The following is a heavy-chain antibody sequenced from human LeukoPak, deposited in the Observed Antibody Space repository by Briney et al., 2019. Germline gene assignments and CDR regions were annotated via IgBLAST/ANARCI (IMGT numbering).Heavy chain of an antibody. CDR1: GFTSSNYA. CDR3: AKVQEMASILPPFHY. D-gene: IGHD5-24*01. Sequence: LSGGSLRLSCAASGFTSSNYAMSWVRQAPGKGLEWVSGISGNGGVTYYADSVKGRFTISRDNSRNTLFLQVNSLRAADTAVYYCAKVQEMASILPPFHYWGQGTLVTVSS. J-gene: IGHJ4*02. CDR2: ISGNGGVT. V-gene: IGHV3-23*01.